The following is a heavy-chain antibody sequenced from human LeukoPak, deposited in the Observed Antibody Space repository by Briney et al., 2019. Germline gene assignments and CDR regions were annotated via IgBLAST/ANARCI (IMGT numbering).Heavy chain of an antibody. Sequence: GGSLRLSCAASGFTFSSYGMSWVRQAPGKGLEWVSAISGSGGSTYYADSVKGRFAISRDNSKNTLYLQMNSLRAEDTAVYYCAKSQSGYFDYWGQGTLVTVSS. J-gene: IGHJ4*02. CDR2: ISGSGGST. D-gene: IGHD2-8*02. CDR1: GFTFSSYG. V-gene: IGHV3-23*01. CDR3: AKSQSGYFDY.